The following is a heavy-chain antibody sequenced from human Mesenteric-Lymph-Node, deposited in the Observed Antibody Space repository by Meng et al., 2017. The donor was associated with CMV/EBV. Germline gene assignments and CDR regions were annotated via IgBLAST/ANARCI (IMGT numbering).Heavy chain of an antibody. Sequence: GESLKISCAASGFIFSSHWMHWVRQVPGKGLVWVSRTNNDGSSSRYADSVKGRFTISRDNAKNTLYLQMNSLRAEETAVYYCAASGTPVDIFGGVIKHWGQGTLVTVSS. V-gene: IGHV3-74*01. CDR3: AASGTPVDIFGGVIKH. CDR1: GFIFSSHW. D-gene: IGHD3-16*02. J-gene: IGHJ1*01. CDR2: TNNDGSSS.